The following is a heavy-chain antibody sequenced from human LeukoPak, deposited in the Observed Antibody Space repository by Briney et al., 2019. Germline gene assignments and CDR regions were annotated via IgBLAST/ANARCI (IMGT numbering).Heavy chain of an antibody. CDR3: ARVRADYDTSGYDY. CDR2: INTDGSKT. V-gene: IGHV3-74*01. Sequence: GGSLRLSCAASGFTFNSYWMHWVRQAPGKGPGWVSRINTDGSKTSYADSVKGRFTISRDNAKNTLYLQMNSLRAEDTAVYYCARVRADYDTSGYDYWGQGTLVTVSS. D-gene: IGHD3-22*01. J-gene: IGHJ4*02. CDR1: GFTFNSYW.